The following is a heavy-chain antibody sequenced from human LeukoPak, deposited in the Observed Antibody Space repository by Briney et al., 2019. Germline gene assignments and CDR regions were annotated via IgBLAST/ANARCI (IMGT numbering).Heavy chain of an antibody. CDR3: ARGEWAAEFDY. V-gene: IGHV3-21*01. Sequence: GGSLRLSCAASGFTFSNYSMNWVRQAPGRGLEWDSSISSSSSYINYADSVKGRFTITRDNAKNSLYLQMNSLRAEDTAVYYCARGEWAAEFDYWGQGTLVTVSS. CDR2: ISSSSSYI. CDR1: GFTFSNYS. D-gene: IGHD3-3*01. J-gene: IGHJ4*02.